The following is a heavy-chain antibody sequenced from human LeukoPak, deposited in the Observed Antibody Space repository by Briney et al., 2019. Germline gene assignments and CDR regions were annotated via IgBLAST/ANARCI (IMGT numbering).Heavy chain of an antibody. D-gene: IGHD3-22*01. CDR2: IGWDSRPI. J-gene: IGHJ3*02. V-gene: IGHV3-9*01. CDR3: ARDRDYYDSSGYYYPDAFDI. CDR1: GFTFDDYA. Sequence: GGSLRLSCAASGFTFDDYAMHWVRRAPGRGREWVSGIGWDSRPIGYVDSVKGRFTISRDNAKNSLYLQMNSLRAEDTAVYYCARDRDYYDSSGYYYPDAFDIWGQGTMVTVSS.